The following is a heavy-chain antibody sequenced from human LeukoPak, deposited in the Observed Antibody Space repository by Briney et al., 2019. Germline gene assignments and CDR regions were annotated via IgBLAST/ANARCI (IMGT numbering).Heavy chain of an antibody. CDR2: IRYDGSNK. V-gene: IGHV3-30*02. D-gene: IGHD1-26*01. J-gene: IGHJ4*02. CDR3: ARDLRRVGIGYFDY. CDR1: GFTFSSYG. Sequence: GGSLRLSCAASGFTFSSYGMHWVRQAPGKGLEWVAFIRYDGSNKYYADSVKGRFAISRDNSKNTLYLQMNSLRAEDTAVYYCARDLRRVGIGYFDYWGQGTLVTVSS.